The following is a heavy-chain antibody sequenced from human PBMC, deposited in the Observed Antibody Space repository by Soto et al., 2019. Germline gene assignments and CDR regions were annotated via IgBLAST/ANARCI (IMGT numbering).Heavy chain of an antibody. V-gene: IGHV4-39*01. Sequence: PSETLSLTCTVSGGSISSSSYYWGWIRQPPGKGLEWIGSIYYSGSTYYNPSLKSRVTISVDTSKNQFSLKLSSVTAADTAVYYCASPTKSKYYFDYWGQGTLVTVSS. CDR2: IYYSGST. CDR1: GGSISSSSYY. CDR3: ASPTKSKYYFDY. J-gene: IGHJ4*02. D-gene: IGHD4-4*01.